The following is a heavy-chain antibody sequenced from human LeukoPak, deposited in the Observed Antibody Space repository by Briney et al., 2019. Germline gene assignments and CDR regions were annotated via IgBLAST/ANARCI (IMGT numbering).Heavy chain of an antibody. CDR3: ARCGSYYGGAPLEY. Sequence: SVKVSCKAPGGTFSSYAISWVRQAPGQGLEWMGGIIPIFGTANYAQKFQGRVTITAGESTSTAYMELSSLRSEDTAVYYCARCGSYYGGAPLEYWGQGTLVTVSS. CDR1: GGTFSSYA. V-gene: IGHV1-69*13. J-gene: IGHJ4*02. D-gene: IGHD1-26*01. CDR2: IIPIFGTA.